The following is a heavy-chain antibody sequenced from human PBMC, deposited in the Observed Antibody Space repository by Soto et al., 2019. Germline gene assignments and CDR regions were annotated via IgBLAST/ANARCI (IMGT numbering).Heavy chain of an antibody. J-gene: IGHJ6*03. V-gene: IGHV4-59*01. D-gene: IGHD3-9*01. CDR2: IYYSGST. Sequence: SQTLCLTCTVAGGSISSYYWSWILQPPGKGLEWIGYIYYSGSTNYNPSLKSRVTISVDTSKNQFSLKLSSVIAADTAVYYCARVAGAHYDLLTGYFTSAWGNYYYYMDVWGKGITVTVSS. CDR1: GGSISSYY. CDR3: ARVAGAHYDLLTGYFTSAWGNYYYYMDV.